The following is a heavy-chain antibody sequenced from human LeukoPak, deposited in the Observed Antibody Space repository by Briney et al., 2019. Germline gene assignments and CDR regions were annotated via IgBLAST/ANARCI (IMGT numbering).Heavy chain of an antibody. D-gene: IGHD3-22*01. Sequence: GGSLRLSCAASGFTFSSYSMNWVRQAPGKGLEWVSSISSSSSYIYYADSVKGRFTISRDNAKNSLYLQMNSLRAEDTAVYYCAKDWNYYDSSGYYFSPDYWGQGTLVTVSS. CDR1: GFTFSSYS. CDR3: AKDWNYYDSSGYYFSPDY. V-gene: IGHV3-21*04. CDR2: ISSSSSYI. J-gene: IGHJ4*02.